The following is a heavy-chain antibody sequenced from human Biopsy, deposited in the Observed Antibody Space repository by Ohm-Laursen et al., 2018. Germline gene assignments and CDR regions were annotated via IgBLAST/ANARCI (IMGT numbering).Heavy chain of an antibody. CDR3: ARDRRGDSYMDV. D-gene: IGHD2-15*01. J-gene: IGHJ6*02. CDR1: GGSIISYY. CDR2: VYFTGST. Sequence: SDTLSLTCSVSGGSIISYYWTWIRQTPEKGLEWIGHVYFTGSTNSNPSLKSRVTISVDTSRGRFSLTLSSVTAADTAIYYCARDRRGDSYMDVWGQGTTVTVSS. V-gene: IGHV4-59*01.